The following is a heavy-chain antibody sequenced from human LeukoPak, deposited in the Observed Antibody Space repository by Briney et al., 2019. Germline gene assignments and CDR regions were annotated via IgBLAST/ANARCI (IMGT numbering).Heavy chain of an antibody. Sequence: GGSLRLSCAASGFTLSGFAMHWVRQAPGKGLEWVAVLLHDGSEKYYADSVKGRFTISRDTSKNMVYLQMNSLRAEETAVYYCARDLGGYGYYGMDVWGQGTTVTVSS. V-gene: IGHV3-30-3*01. CDR1: GFTLSGFA. CDR3: ARDLGGYGYYGMDV. J-gene: IGHJ6*02. D-gene: IGHD3-22*01. CDR2: LLHDGSEK.